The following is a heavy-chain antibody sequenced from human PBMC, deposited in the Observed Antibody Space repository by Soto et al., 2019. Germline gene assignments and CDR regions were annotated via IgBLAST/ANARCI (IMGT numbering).Heavy chain of an antibody. Sequence: SVKVSCKASGGTFSSYAISWVRQAPGQGLEWTGGIIPIFGTANYAQKFQGRVTITADESTSTAYMELSSLRSEDMAVYYCARGYSSTPVLDYYYGMDVWGQGTTVTVSS. V-gene: IGHV1-69*13. CDR2: IIPIFGTA. J-gene: IGHJ6*02. CDR1: GGTFSSYA. CDR3: ARGYSSTPVLDYYYGMDV. D-gene: IGHD5-18*01.